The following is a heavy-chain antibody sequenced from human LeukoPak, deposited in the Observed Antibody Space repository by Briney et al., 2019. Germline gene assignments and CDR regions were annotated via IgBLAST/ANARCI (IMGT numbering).Heavy chain of an antibody. D-gene: IGHD6-6*01. CDR2: ISSSGSAI. CDR1: GFTFSRYT. V-gene: IGHV3-48*01. Sequence: GGSLRLSCAASGFTFSRYTMFWVRQAPEKGLEWISYISSSGSAIYYADSVKGRFTISRDNAKNSLYLRMNSLRAEDTAVYYCARVTYSTSPTPFDYWGQGTLVTVSS. J-gene: IGHJ4*02. CDR3: ARVTYSTSPTPFDY.